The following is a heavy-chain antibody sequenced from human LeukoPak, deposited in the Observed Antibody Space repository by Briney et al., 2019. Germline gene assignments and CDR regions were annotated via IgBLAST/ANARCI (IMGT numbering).Heavy chain of an antibody. CDR3: AREGSYYEFDY. CDR1: GGSISSYY. D-gene: IGHD1-26*01. V-gene: IGHV4-59*01. Sequence: SETLPLTCTVSGGSISSYYWSWIRQPPGKGLEWIGYIYYSGSTNYNPSLKSRVTISVDTSKNQFSLKLSSVTAADTAVYYCAREGSYYEFDYWGQGTLSPSPQ. CDR2: IYYSGST. J-gene: IGHJ4*02.